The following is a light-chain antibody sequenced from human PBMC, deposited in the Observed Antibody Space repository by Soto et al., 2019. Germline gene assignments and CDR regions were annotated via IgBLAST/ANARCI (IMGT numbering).Light chain of an antibody. J-gene: IGKJ1*01. V-gene: IGKV3-15*01. CDR2: GAS. Sequence: EIVMTQSPATLSVSPGERATLSCRASQSVSSNLAWYQQKPCQAPRLLIYGASTRATGIPARFSGSGSGTEFTLTISSLQSEDFAVYYCQQYNNRPPWTFGQGTKVDIK. CDR1: QSVSSN. CDR3: QQYNNRPPWT.